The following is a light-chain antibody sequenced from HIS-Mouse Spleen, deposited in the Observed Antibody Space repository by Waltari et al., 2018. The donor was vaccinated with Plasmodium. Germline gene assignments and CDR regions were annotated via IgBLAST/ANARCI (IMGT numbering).Light chain of an antibody. J-gene: IGLJ3*02. CDR2: EDS. CDR3: YSTDSSGNHLWV. CDR1: ALPKQY. Sequence: SYELTQPPSVSVSPGQTARITCSGDALPKQYAYWYPQKSGQAPVLVIYEDSKRPSGIPERFSGSSSGTMATLTISGAQVEDEADYYCYSTDSSGNHLWVFGGGTKLTVL. V-gene: IGLV3-10*01.